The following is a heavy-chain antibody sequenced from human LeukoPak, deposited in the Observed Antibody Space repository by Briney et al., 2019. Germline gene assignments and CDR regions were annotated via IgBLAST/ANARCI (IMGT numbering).Heavy chain of an antibody. CDR1: GFTFSDYY. CDR3: AKGLMSGYYDILTGLA. Sequence: PGGSLRLSCAVSGFTFSDYYMSWIRQAPGKGLEWVSAISGSGGSTYYADSVKGRFTISRDNSKNTLYLQMNSLRAEDTAVYYCAKGLMSGYYDILTGLAWGQGTLVTVSS. J-gene: IGHJ5*02. CDR2: ISGSGGST. V-gene: IGHV3-23*01. D-gene: IGHD3-9*01.